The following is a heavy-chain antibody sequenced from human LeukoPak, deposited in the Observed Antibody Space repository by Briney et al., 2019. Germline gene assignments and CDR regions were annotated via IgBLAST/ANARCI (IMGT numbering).Heavy chain of an antibody. CDR2: INGSGGIR. D-gene: IGHD1-26*01. CDR3: AKGTWDLLPSHYYYGMDV. CDR1: GFTFSSYA. J-gene: IGHJ6*02. Sequence: GGSLRLSCAASGFTFSSYAMSWVRQAPGKGPEWVSGINGSGGIRYYADSVKGRFTISRDNSKNTLYLQMNSLKAEDTAVYYCAKGTWDLLPSHYYYGMDVWGQGATVTVSS. V-gene: IGHV3-23*01.